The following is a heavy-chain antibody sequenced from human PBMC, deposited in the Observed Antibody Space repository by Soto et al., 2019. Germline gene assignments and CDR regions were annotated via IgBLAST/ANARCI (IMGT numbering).Heavy chain of an antibody. CDR1: GDMFRNSA. CDR3: ARARLSDGDPNIYFFYGLDV. D-gene: IGHD3-10*01. J-gene: IGHJ6*02. Sequence: SVKVSCKASGDMFRNSAFTWVRQAPGQGLAWMGVIIPLFRKTDVAQKFQGRVNLTADESTSSLYMEVSSLTSEDTAVYFCARARLSDGDPNIYFFYGLDVWGQGTTVTVSS. CDR2: IIPLFRKT. V-gene: IGHV1-69*13.